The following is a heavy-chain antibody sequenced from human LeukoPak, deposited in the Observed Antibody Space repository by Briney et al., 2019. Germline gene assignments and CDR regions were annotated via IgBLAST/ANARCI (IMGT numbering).Heavy chain of an antibody. D-gene: IGHD3-22*01. J-gene: IGHJ4*02. V-gene: IGHV4-59*01. Sequence: PSETLSLTCTVSGGSISSYYWSWIRQPPGKGLEWIGYIYYSGSTNYNPSLKSRVTISVDTSKDQFSLKLSSVTAADTAVYYCARSKHYYDSSGYSAYYWGQGTLVTVSS. CDR3: ARSKHYYDSSGYSAYY. CDR1: GGSISSYY. CDR2: IYYSGST.